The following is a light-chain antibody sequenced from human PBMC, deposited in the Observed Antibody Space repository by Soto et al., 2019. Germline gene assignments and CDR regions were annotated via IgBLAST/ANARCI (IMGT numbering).Light chain of an antibody. Sequence: DIQVSQPPATLSGSVGDRVTITCRASQSISSWLAWYQQKPGKAPNLRIYQASSLESGVPSRFSGSGSGTEFTLTISSLQPDDFATYYCQQYNVNPWTFGQGTKADIK. V-gene: IGKV1-5*03. CDR1: QSISSW. J-gene: IGKJ1*01. CDR3: QQYNVNPWT. CDR2: QAS.